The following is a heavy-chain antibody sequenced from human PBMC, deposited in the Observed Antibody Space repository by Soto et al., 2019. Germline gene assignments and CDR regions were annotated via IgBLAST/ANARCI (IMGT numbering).Heavy chain of an antibody. CDR3: AREGPGVKFDF. D-gene: IGHD3-10*01. CDR1: GGPFSSYG. V-gene: IGHV1-69*08. CDR2: IIPFGETT. J-gene: IGHJ4*02. Sequence: QVQLVQSGSEVKKPGSSVKVSCKASGGPFSSYGLSWVRQAPGQGLEWMGRIIPFGETTNFAQKFQDRVTITADTATSTAYMELRSLKSEDTAVYYCAREGPGVKFDFWGQGTLVTVSS.